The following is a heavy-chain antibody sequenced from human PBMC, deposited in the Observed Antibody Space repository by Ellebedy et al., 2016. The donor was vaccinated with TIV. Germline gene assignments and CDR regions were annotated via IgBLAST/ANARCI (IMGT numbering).Heavy chain of an antibody. D-gene: IGHD5-12*01. CDR2: ISGRGDYT. CDR3: AKDGRYSGYDSSGHDAFDF. CDR1: GFTFNNYA. V-gene: IGHV3-23*01. J-gene: IGHJ3*01. Sequence: GESLKISCAASGFTFNNYAMSWVRQAPGKGLEWVAAISGRGDYTYYTDSVKGRFTISRDNSKDTLSLQMNSLRAEDTAVYYCAKDGRYSGYDSSGHDAFDFWGQGTMVTVSS.